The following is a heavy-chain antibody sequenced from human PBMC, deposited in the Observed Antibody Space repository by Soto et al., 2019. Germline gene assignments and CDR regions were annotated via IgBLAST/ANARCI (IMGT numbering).Heavy chain of an antibody. CDR3: ARAITIFGVVIQYGNWFDP. D-gene: IGHD3-3*01. V-gene: IGHV4-34*01. J-gene: IGHJ5*02. Sequence: SETLSLTCAVYGGSFSGYYWSWIRQPPGKGLEWIGEINHSGSTNYNPPLKSRVTISVDTSKNQFSLKLSSVTAADTAVYYCARAITIFGVVIQYGNWFDPWGQGTLVTVSS. CDR1: GGSFSGYY. CDR2: INHSGST.